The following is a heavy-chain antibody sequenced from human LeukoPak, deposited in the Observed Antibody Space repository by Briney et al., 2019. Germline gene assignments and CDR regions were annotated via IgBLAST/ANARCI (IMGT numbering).Heavy chain of an antibody. CDR1: GGSFSGYY. CDR3: ARGFHFDY. Sequence: SETLSLTCAVYGGSFSGYYWSWIRQPPGKGLEWIGEINHSGSTNYNPSLKSRATISVDTSKNQFSLKLSSVTAADTAVYYCARGFHFDYWGQGTLVTVSS. V-gene: IGHV4-34*01. J-gene: IGHJ4*02. CDR2: INHSGST.